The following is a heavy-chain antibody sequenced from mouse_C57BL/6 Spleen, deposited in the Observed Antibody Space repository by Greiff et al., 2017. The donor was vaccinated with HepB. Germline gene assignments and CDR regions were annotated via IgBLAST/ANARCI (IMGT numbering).Heavy chain of an antibody. CDR1: GYTFTDYN. Sequence: VQLQQSGPELVKPGASVKIPCKASGYTFTDYNMDWVKQSHGKSLEWIGDINPNNGGTIYNQKFKGKATLTVDKSSSTAYMELRSLTSEDTAVYYCARPSSNWDGGFAYWGQGTLVTVSA. D-gene: IGHD4-1*01. J-gene: IGHJ3*01. CDR3: ARPSSNWDGGFAY. V-gene: IGHV1-18*01. CDR2: INPNNGGT.